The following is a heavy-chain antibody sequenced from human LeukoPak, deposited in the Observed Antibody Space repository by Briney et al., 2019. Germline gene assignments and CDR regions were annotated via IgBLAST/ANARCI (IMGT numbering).Heavy chain of an antibody. V-gene: IGHV4-59*01. D-gene: IGHD3-16*01. CDR2: FYNSGRS. Sequence: SETLSLTCTVSDDSISDYYRGWIRQTPGKGLEWIGYFYNSGRSTYNPSLKSRVSISVDTFKNQFSLRLNSVILADTAVYYCTRGAGWLIDDWGQGILVTVSS. CDR1: DDSISDYY. J-gene: IGHJ4*02. CDR3: TRGAGWLIDD.